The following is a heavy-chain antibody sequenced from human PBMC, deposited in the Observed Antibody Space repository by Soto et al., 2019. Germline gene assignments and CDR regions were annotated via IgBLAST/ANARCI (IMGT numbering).Heavy chain of an antibody. CDR2: ISGSGGST. CDR1: GFTFSSYA. V-gene: IGHV3-23*01. J-gene: IGHJ4*02. Sequence: EVQLLESGGGLVQPGGSLRLSCAASGFTFSSYATSWVRQAPGRGLEWVSAISGSGGSTYYADSVKGRFTISRDNSKNTLYLQMNSLRAEDTAVYYCAKGAVGWELLPGDYWGQGTLVTVSS. D-gene: IGHD1-26*01. CDR3: AKGAVGWELLPGDY.